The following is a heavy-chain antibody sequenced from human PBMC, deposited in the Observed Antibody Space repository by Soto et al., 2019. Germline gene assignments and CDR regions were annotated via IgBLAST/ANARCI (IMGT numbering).Heavy chain of an antibody. D-gene: IGHD3-10*01. V-gene: IGHV4-34*01. CDR1: DGSSNNYY. CDR3: ARGGLIRGVLYY. Sequence: QVQLQQWGAGLLKPSETLSLTCAVYDGSSNNYYWSWIRQPPGKGLEWIGETNHSGRTNYNTSVKSRVTISDDTSKKQFSLELIFVTAADTAVYYCARGGLIRGVLYYWGQGTLVTVSS. CDR2: TNHSGRT. J-gene: IGHJ4*02.